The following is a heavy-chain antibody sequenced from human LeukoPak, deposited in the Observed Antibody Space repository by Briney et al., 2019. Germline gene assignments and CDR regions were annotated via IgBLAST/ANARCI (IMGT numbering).Heavy chain of an antibody. V-gene: IGHV4-59*01. D-gene: IGHD3-10*01. CDR2: IYYSGST. J-gene: IGHJ5*02. Sequence: SETLSLTCTVSGGSISSYYWSWIRQPPGKGLEWIGYIYYSGSTNYNPSLKSRVTISVDTSKNQFSLKLSSVTAADTAVYYCARDFSALWFGELSGWFDPWGRGTLVTVSS. CDR3: ARDFSALWFGELSGWFDP. CDR1: GGSISSYY.